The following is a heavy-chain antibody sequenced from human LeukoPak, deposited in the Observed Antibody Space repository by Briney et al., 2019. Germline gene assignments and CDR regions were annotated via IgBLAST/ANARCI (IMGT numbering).Heavy chain of an antibody. Sequence: APVKVSCKASGGTFSSYAISWVRQAPGQGLEWMGGIIPIFGTANCAQKFQGRVTITADESTSTAYMELSSLRSEDTAVYYCARGGGVMIPYYYYYYMDVWGKGTTVTVSS. V-gene: IGHV1-69*13. CDR2: IIPIFGTA. CDR3: ARGGGVMIPYYYYYYMDV. CDR1: GGTFSSYA. J-gene: IGHJ6*03. D-gene: IGHD3-3*01.